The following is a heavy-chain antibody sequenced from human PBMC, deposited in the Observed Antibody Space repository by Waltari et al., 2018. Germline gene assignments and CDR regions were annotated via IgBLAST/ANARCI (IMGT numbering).Heavy chain of an antibody. Sequence: QLQLQESGPGLVKPSETLSLTCTVSGGSISSSSYYWGWIRQPPGKGLECIGSIYYSGSTYYNPSLKGRVTISVDTSKNQFSLKLSSVTAADTAVYYCARLDSSSWYEPAFDIWGQGTMVTVSS. CDR1: GGSISSSSYY. D-gene: IGHD6-13*01. J-gene: IGHJ3*02. CDR2: IYYSGST. CDR3: ARLDSSSWYEPAFDI. V-gene: IGHV4-39*01.